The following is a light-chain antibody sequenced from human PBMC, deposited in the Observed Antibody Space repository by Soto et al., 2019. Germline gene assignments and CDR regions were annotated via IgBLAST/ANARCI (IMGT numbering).Light chain of an antibody. CDR1: QSIGTY. CDR3: QQSYSAPRP. Sequence: DIQMTQSPSSLRASVGDRISITCRASQSIGTYLSWYQQKPGKAPKLLIYGASNLQSGVPSRFRGGGSETGFTLTISSLQPEDFATYYCQQSYSAPRPFGQGTKVEIK. J-gene: IGKJ2*01. CDR2: GAS. V-gene: IGKV1-39*01.